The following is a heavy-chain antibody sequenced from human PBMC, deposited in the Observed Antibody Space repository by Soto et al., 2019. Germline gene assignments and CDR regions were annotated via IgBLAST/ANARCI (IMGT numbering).Heavy chain of an antibody. CDR3: ARDYDHDAFDI. J-gene: IGHJ3*02. CDR2: INPNSGGT. Sequence: ASVKVSCKASGYTFTGYYMHWVRQAPGQGLEWMGWINPNSGGTNYAQKFQGRFTISRDNAKNSLYLQMNSLRAEDTAVYYCARDYDHDAFDIWGQGTMVTVSS. D-gene: IGHD3-22*01. CDR1: GYTFTGYY. V-gene: IGHV1-2*02.